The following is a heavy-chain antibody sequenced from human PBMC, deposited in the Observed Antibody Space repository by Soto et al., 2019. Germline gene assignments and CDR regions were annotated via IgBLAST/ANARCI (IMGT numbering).Heavy chain of an antibody. Sequence: GASVKVSCKASGGTFSSYAISWVRQAPGQGLEWMGGIIPIFGTANYAQKFQGRVTITADESTSTAYMELSSLRSEDTAVYYCARRGLGLTAMASHYYYVIDVWGQGSSVTVSS. CDR1: GGTFSSYA. D-gene: IGHD5-18*01. J-gene: IGHJ6*02. CDR2: IIPIFGTA. V-gene: IGHV1-69*13. CDR3: ARRGLGLTAMASHYYYVIDV.